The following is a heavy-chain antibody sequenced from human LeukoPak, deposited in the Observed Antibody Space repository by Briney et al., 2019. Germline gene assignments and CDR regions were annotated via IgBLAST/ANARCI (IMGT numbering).Heavy chain of an antibody. V-gene: IGHV3-23*01. D-gene: IGHD3-3*01. CDR1: GFTFSSYA. CDR3: AKDTYCDFWSGYYLPAGMDV. CDR2: ISGSGGST. Sequence: GGSLRLSCAASGFTFSSYAMSWVRQAPGKGLEWVSAISGSGGSTYYADSVKGRFTISRDNSKNTLYLQMNSLRAEDTAVYYCAKDTYCDFWSGYYLPAGMDVWGQGTTVTVSS. J-gene: IGHJ6*02.